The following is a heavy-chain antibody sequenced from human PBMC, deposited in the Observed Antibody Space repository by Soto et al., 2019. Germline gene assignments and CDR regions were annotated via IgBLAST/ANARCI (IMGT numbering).Heavy chain of an antibody. V-gene: IGHV2-5*02. J-gene: IGHJ4*02. CDR1: GFSLSTSGVG. CDR3: AHGGYYDILTGYLFYFDY. CDR2: IYWDDDK. Sequence: SGPTLVNPTQTLTLTCTFSGFSLSTSGVGVGWIRQPPGKALEWLALIYWDDDKRYSPSLKSRLTITKDTSKNHVVLTMTNMDPVDTATYYCAHGGYYDILTGYLFYFDYWGQGTLVTVSS. D-gene: IGHD3-9*01.